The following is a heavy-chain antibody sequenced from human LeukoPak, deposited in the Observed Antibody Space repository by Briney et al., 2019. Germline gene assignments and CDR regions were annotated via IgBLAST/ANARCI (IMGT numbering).Heavy chain of an antibody. CDR3: AGTITIFGVVSKDSDY. CDR1: GFTFDDYA. CDR2: ISSSSSYI. Sequence: PGGSLRLSCAASGFTFDDYAMHWVRQAPGKGLEWVSSISSSSSYIYYADSVKGRFTISRDNAKNSLYLQMNSLRAEDTAVYYCAGTITIFGVVSKDSDYWGQGTLVTVSS. D-gene: IGHD3-3*01. J-gene: IGHJ4*02. V-gene: IGHV3-21*01.